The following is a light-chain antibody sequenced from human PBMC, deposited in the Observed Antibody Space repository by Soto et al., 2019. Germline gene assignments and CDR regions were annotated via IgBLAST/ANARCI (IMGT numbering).Light chain of an antibody. V-gene: IGLV2-14*01. J-gene: IGLJ1*01. CDR3: SSYTNIKTRACV. Sequence: QAALTQPASVSGSPGQAITSSCTGTSGDIGSYNRVSWYQQHPGKAPKLIIYEVTDRASGVSNRFSGYKSGNTASLTISGLQAEDEAEYYFSSYTNIKTRACVFGTGTKLTVL. CDR1: SGDIGSYNR. CDR2: EVT.